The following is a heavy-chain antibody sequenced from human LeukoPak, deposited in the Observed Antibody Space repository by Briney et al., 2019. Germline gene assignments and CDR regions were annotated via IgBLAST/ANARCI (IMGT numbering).Heavy chain of an antibody. Sequence: ASVKVSCKASGYTFTSYAMHWVRQAPGQRLEWMGWINAGNGNTKYSQEFQGRVTITRDTSASTAYMELSSLRSEDMAVYYCARGPVISSGWYDYFDYWGQGTLVTVSS. D-gene: IGHD6-19*01. CDR2: INAGNGNT. CDR3: ARGPVISSGWYDYFDY. V-gene: IGHV1-3*03. J-gene: IGHJ4*02. CDR1: GYTFTSYA.